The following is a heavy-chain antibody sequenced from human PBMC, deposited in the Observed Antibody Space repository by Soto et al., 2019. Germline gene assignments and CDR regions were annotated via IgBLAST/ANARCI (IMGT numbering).Heavy chain of an antibody. Sequence: VQLLESGGGLVQPGGSLGLSCAASGFAFGFYELSWVRQAPGKGLEWVSYISTSGDTIYYADSVKGRFTISRDNARNSLYLQMNSLRAEDTAVYYCARDGYGDPYYYYGMDVWGQGTTVTVSS. CDR1: GFAFGFYE. CDR3: ARDGYGDPYYYYGMDV. J-gene: IGHJ6*02. CDR2: ISTSGDTI. D-gene: IGHD4-17*01. V-gene: IGHV3-48*03.